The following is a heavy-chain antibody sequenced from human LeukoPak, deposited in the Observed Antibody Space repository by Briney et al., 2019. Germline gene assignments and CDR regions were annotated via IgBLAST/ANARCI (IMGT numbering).Heavy chain of an antibody. J-gene: IGHJ4*02. CDR3: ASGTTASHIDY. V-gene: IGHV6-1*01. D-gene: IGHD1-7*01. CDR2: KYYRSKWYY. CDR1: GDSVSSNSGA. Sequence: SQTLPLTCAISGDSVSSNSGAWNWIRQSPSRGLEWLARKYYRSKWYYDYAVSVESRITIDPDTSKNQFSLHLNSVTPEDTAVYYCASGTTASHIDYWGPGTLVTVSS.